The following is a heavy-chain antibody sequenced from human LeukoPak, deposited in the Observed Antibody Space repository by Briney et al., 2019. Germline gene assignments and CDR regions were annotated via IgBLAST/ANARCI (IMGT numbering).Heavy chain of an antibody. CDR3: ARDIAAQWGGDV. J-gene: IGHJ6*04. D-gene: IGHD6-13*01. CDR1: GDSITSGSYY. V-gene: IGHV4-39*07. CDR2: IYYSGST. Sequence: SETLSLTCTVSGDSITSGSYYWGWIRQPPGKGLEWIGSIYYSGSTYYNPSLKSRVTISVDTSKNQFSLKLSSVTAADTAVYYCARDIAAQWGGDVWGKGTTVTVSS.